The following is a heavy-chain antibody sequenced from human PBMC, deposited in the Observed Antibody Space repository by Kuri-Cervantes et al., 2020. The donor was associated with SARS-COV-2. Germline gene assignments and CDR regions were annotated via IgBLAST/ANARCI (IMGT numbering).Heavy chain of an antibody. D-gene: IGHD2-21*01. J-gene: IGHJ4*02. V-gene: IGHV1-8*02. Sequence: ASVKVSCKASGYTFTTSDINWVRQATGQGLEWMGWINPDTGNAGYAQKFQGRVTVTRDTSTSTAFMELSSLRSDDTAAYYCARVPLAYCGGDCFDYWGQGTLVTVSS. CDR3: ARVPLAYCGGDCFDY. CDR2: INPDTGNA. CDR1: GYTFTTSD.